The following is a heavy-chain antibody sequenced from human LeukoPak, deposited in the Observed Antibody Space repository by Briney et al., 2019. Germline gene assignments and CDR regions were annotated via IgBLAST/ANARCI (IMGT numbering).Heavy chain of an antibody. CDR1: GGSISSYY. Sequence: SETLSLTCTVSGGSISSYYWSWIRQPAGKGLEWIGRIYTSGSTNYNPSLKSRVTMSEDTSKNQFSLKLSSVTAADTAVYYCARVEGSWSLHYMDVWGKGTTVTVSS. V-gene: IGHV4-4*07. D-gene: IGHD6-13*01. CDR3: ARVEGSWSLHYMDV. CDR2: IYTSGST. J-gene: IGHJ6*03.